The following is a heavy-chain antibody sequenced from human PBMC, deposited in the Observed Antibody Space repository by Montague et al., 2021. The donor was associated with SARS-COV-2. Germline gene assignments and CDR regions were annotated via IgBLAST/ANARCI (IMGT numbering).Heavy chain of an antibody. J-gene: IGHJ4*01. D-gene: IGHD2-2*02. V-gene: IGHV4-59*02. CDR3: ARGLGYTSMFRFFDY. Sequence: SETLSLTCAISGGSASGYYWAWIRQPPGKGLEWIGYMYYTGTSNYNPSLKSRVSMSIDTSKNHFSLNLTSVAAADTGVYYCARGLGYTSMFRFFDYWGHGAQVTVFS. CDR1: GGSASGYY. CDR2: MYYTGTS.